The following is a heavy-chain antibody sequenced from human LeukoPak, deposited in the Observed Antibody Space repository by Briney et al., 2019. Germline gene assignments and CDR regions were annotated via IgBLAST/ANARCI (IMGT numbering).Heavy chain of an antibody. CDR3: ATESMF. D-gene: IGHD3-10*02. CDR1: GFTFSNYG. J-gene: IGHJ4*02. CDR2: ISYDGSNK. Sequence: GGSLRLSCAASGFTFSNYGMHWVRQAPGKGLEWVAVISYDGSNKYYADSVKGRFTISRDNSNNTLYLQMNSLRAEDTAIYYCATESMFWGQGTLVTVSS. V-gene: IGHV3-30*03.